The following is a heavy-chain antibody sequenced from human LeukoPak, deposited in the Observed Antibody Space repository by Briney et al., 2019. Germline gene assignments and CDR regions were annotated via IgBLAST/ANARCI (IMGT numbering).Heavy chain of an antibody. CDR3: AKGGGSGNYFDY. D-gene: IGHD6-19*01. V-gene: IGHV3-30*18. CDR2: ISYDGSNK. J-gene: IGHJ4*02. CDR1: GFTFSRYG. Sequence: VRSLRLSSAASGFTFSRYGMHWVRQAPGKGLEWVAVISYDGSNKYYADSVKGRFTISRDSSKNTLSLQMNSLRAEDTAVYYCAKGGGSGNYFDYWGQGTLVTVSS.